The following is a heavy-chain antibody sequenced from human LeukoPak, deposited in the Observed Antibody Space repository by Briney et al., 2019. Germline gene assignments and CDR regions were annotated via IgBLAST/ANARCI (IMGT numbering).Heavy chain of an antibody. V-gene: IGHV3-21*01. CDR1: GFTFSSYS. CDR3: ARDRGGNYNY. D-gene: IGHD3-10*01. J-gene: IGHJ4*02. Sequence: GGSLRLSCAASGFTFSSYSMNWVRQAPGKGLEWVSSISSSSSYIYYADSVKGRFTISRDNAKTSLYLQMNSLRAEDTAVYYCARDRGGNYNYWGQGTLVTVSS. CDR2: ISSSSSYI.